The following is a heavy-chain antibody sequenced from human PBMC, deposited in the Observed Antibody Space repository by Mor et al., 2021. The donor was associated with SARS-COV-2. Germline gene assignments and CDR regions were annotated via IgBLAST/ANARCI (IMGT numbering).Heavy chain of an antibody. V-gene: IGHV4-61*02. D-gene: IGHD3-22*01. Sequence: NYNPSLKSRVIVSLAMSKNQFSLRLSSVTAADTAVYYCAREDRMIDLNRGMDVWGQGTTVTVSS. CDR3: AREDRMIDLNRGMDV. J-gene: IGHJ6*02.